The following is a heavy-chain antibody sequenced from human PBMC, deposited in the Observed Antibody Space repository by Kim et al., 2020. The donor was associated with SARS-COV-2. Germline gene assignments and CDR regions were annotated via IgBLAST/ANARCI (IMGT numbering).Heavy chain of an antibody. Sequence: DRGGTNSNPSLKSRVSGSIDTSKNQFSLKLASVTAADTAVYYCARGLTGYWGQGALVTVSS. J-gene: IGHJ4*02. CDR3: ARGLTGY. D-gene: IGHD3-9*01. V-gene: IGHV4-34*01. CDR2: DRGGT.